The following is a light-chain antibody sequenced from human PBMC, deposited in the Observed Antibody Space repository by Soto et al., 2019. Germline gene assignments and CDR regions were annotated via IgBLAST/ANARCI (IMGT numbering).Light chain of an antibody. V-gene: IGLV3-1*01. J-gene: IGLJ2*01. CDR2: QDS. Sequence: SYELTQPPSVSVSPGQTATIACSGDDLGNKYVSWYQQKVGQSPVLIICQDSKRPSGIPERFSGSNSGITATLTISATQAMDEGDYYCHAWDNTTTVAFGGGTKLTVL. CDR3: HAWDNTTTVA. CDR1: DLGNKY.